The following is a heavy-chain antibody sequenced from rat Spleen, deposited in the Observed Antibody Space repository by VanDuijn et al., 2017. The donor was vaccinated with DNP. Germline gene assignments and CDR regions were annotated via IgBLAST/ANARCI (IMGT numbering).Heavy chain of an antibody. V-gene: IGHV4-2*01. CDR3: VTRGTGSDNWFAH. J-gene: IGHJ3*01. CDR2: IKQDSTII. CDR1: GLNFSAYW. Sequence: EVKLVESGGGLVQPGRSLKISCEASGLNFSAYWMGWVRQAPGKGLEWMGEIKQDSTIIKHNPSLRDRFTISRDNAQNSLYLQMNNLGSEDTAIYYCVTRGTGSDNWFAHWGQGTLVTVSS. D-gene: IGHD5-1*01.